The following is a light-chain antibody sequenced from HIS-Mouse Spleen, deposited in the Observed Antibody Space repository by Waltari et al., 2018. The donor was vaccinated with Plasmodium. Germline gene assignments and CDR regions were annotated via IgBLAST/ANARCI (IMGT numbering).Light chain of an antibody. CDR2: RDS. J-gene: IGLJ2*01. CDR3: QVWDSSTANVV. CDR1: NIGSKN. Sequence: SYELTQPLSVSVALGQTARITCGGNNIGSKNVHWYQQKPGQAPVLVIYRDSNRPSGVPERFSGANSGNTATLTIGRAQAGDEADYYCQVWDSSTANVVFGGGTKLTVL. V-gene: IGLV3-9*01.